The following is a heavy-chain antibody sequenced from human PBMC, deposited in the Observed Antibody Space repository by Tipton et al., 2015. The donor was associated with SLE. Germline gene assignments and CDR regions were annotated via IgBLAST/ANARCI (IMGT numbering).Heavy chain of an antibody. J-gene: IGHJ4*02. CDR1: GFTFSSYW. Sequence: SLRLSCAASGFTFSSYWMTWVRQAPGKGLEWVASIKQDGSEKNYVDPVKGRFTISRDNAKNSVSLQMNSLRAEDTAVYYCAGEFKSGYWGQGTLVTASS. CDR2: IKQDGSEK. CDR3: AGEFKSGY. D-gene: IGHD1-26*01. V-gene: IGHV3-7*01.